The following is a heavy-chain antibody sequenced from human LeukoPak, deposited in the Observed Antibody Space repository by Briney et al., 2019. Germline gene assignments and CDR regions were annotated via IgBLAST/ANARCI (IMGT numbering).Heavy chain of an antibody. CDR3: ARDRLPGY. J-gene: IGHJ4*02. CDR1: GGSFSGYY. Sequence: PSETLSLTCAVYGGSFSGYYWSWIRQPPGKGLEWIGEINHSGSTNYNPSLKSRVTISVDTPKTQFSLRLSSVTAADSAVYYCARDRLPGYWGQGTLVTVSS. V-gene: IGHV4-34*01. CDR2: INHSGST. D-gene: IGHD2-15*01.